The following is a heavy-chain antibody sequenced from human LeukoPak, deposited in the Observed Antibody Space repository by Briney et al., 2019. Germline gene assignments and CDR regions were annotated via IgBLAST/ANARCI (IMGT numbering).Heavy chain of an antibody. CDR3: TRLAIVATIDNDY. CDR1: GFTFSGSA. CDR2: IRSKANSYAT. J-gene: IGHJ4*02. D-gene: IGHD5-12*01. Sequence: PGGSLRLSCAASGFTFSGSAMHWVRQASGKGLEWVGRIRSKANSYATAYAASVKGRFTISRDDSKNTAYLQMNSLKTGDTAVYYCTRLAIVATIDNDYWGQGTLVTVSS. V-gene: IGHV3-73*01.